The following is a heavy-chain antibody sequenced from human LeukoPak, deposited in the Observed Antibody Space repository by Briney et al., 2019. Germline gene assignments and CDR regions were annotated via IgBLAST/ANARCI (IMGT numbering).Heavy chain of an antibody. J-gene: IGHJ4*02. D-gene: IGHD1-26*01. CDR2: IIPIFGTA. V-gene: IGHV1-69*13. CDR3: ASIVGATAYFDY. Sequence: GASVKVSCKASGYTFTSYGISWVRQAPGQGLEWMGGIIPIFGTANYAQKFQGRVTITADESTSTAYMELSSLRSEDTAVYYCASIVGATAYFDYWGQGTLVTVSS. CDR1: GYTFTSYG.